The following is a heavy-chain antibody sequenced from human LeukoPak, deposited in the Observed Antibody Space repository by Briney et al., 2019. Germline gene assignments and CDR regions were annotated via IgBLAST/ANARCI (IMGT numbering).Heavy chain of an antibody. CDR2: IYYSGST. J-gene: IGHJ4*02. CDR1: GGSISSYY. V-gene: IGHV4-59*01. D-gene: IGHD3-3*01. CDR3: ARAKSSSFLCDY. Sequence: SETLSLTCTVSGGSISSYYGSWIRQPPGKGLEWIGYIYYSGSTNYNPSLKSRVTISVDTSKNQFSLKLSSVTAADTAVYYCARAKSSSFLCDYWGQGSLVTVSS.